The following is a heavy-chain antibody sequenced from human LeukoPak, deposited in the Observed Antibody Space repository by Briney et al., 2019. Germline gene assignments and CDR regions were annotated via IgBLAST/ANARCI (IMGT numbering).Heavy chain of an antibody. V-gene: IGHV1-18*01. Sequence: ASVKVSCKVSGYSFTSYDINWVRQAPGQGLEWMGWISTYNGNTNYTQKVQGRVTMTTDTSTSTAYMELRSLRPDDTAVYYCARECGWELRCFDYWGQGTLVTVSS. J-gene: IGHJ4*02. CDR1: GYSFTSYD. D-gene: IGHD1-26*01. CDR2: ISTYNGNT. CDR3: ARECGWELRCFDY.